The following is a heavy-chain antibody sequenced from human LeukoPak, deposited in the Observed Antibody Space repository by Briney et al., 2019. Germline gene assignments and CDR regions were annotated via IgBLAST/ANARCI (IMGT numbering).Heavy chain of an antibody. J-gene: IGHJ4*02. CDR1: GFTFSSYE. CDR2: ISSSGSTI. Sequence: PGGSLRLSCAASGFTFSSYEMNWVRQAPGKELEWVSYISSSGSTIYYADSVKGRFTISRDNSKSTLYLQMNSLRAEDTAVYYCAKDGNYGGNGPLDYWGQGTLVTVSS. V-gene: IGHV3-48*03. CDR3: AKDGNYGGNGPLDY. D-gene: IGHD4-23*01.